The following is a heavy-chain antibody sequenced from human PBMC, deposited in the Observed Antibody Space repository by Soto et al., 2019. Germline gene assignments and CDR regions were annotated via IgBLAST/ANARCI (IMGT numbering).Heavy chain of an antibody. CDR1: GFTFSSYG. D-gene: IGHD6-13*01. V-gene: IGHV3-30*18. CDR3: ANDLSSSWPPDY. J-gene: IGHJ4*02. Sequence: QVQLMESGGGVVQPGRSLRLSCVASGFTFSSYGMHWVRQAPGKGLEWVAVISYDGGYKLYADAVKGRFTISRDNSKNTVYLQMISLRVEDTALYYCANDLSSSWPPDYWGQGTLVTVSS. CDR2: ISYDGGYK.